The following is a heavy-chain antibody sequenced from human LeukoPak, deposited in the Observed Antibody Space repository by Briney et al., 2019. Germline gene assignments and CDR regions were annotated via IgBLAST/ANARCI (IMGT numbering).Heavy chain of an antibody. CDR3: ARTPGSYNAHYYYYMDV. D-gene: IGHD1-26*01. J-gene: IGHJ6*03. CDR2: IYYSGST. CDR1: GASISNSTYY. V-gene: IGHV4-39*07. Sequence: SETLSLTCNVSGASISNSTYYWGWIRQPPGEGLEWIGSIYYSGSTYCKPSLKSRLTISVDTSKNQFSLNLSSVTAADTAVYYCARTPGSYNAHYYYYMDVWGKGTTVTISS.